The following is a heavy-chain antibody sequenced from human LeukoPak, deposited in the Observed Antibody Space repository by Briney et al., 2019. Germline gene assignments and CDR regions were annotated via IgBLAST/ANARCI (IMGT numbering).Heavy chain of an antibody. J-gene: IGHJ4*01. CDR3: ARQLGYCAAGTCYFDS. CDR1: GFAISTYA. Sequence: GGSLRLSCAAPGFAISTYAMAWVRQAPGKGLEWISSLSSGRSPSYSDSLEGRLTMSSDNARNTLYLQMDNLRGEDTAMYYCARQLGYCAAGTCYFDSWGHGTQVTVSS. CDR2: LSSGRSP. D-gene: IGHD2-8*02. V-gene: IGHV3-69-1*01.